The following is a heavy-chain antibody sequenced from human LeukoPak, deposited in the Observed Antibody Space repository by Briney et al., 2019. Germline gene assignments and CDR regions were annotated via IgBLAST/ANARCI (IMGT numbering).Heavy chain of an antibody. Sequence: GGSLRLSCAASGFTFSSCWMSWVRQAPGKGLEWVANIKQDGSEKYYVDSVKGRFTISRDNAKNSLYLQMNSLRAEDTAVYYCARGSGSYSAVDYWGQGTLVTVSS. CDR1: GFTFSSCW. D-gene: IGHD1-26*01. V-gene: IGHV3-7*01. CDR2: IKQDGSEK. CDR3: ARGSGSYSAVDY. J-gene: IGHJ4*02.